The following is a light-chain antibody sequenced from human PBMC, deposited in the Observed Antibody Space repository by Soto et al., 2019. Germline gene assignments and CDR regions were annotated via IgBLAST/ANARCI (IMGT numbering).Light chain of an antibody. V-gene: IGKV1-5*01. CDR1: QSISSW. Sequence: DIQMTQSPSTLSASVGDRVTITCRASQSISSWLDRYQQKPGKAPKLLIYDASSLESGVPSRFSGSGSGTEFTLTISSLQPDDFATYYCQQYNSYSLYTFGQGTKLEIK. CDR2: DAS. CDR3: QQYNSYSLYT. J-gene: IGKJ2*01.